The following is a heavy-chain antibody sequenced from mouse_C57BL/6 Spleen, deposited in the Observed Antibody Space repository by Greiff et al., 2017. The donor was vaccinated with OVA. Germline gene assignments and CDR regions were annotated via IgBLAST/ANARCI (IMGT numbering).Heavy chain of an antibody. J-gene: IGHJ4*01. D-gene: IGHD1-1*01. CDR1: GYSITSGYD. CDR3: AKSATYYYGSSWLGAMDY. Sequence: EVHLVESGPGMVKPSQSLSLTCTVTGYSITSGYDWHWIRHFPGNKLEWMGYISYSGSTNYNPSLKSRISITHDTSKNHFFLKLNSVTTEDTATYYCAKSATYYYGSSWLGAMDYWGQGTSVTVSS. CDR2: ISYSGST. V-gene: IGHV3-1*01.